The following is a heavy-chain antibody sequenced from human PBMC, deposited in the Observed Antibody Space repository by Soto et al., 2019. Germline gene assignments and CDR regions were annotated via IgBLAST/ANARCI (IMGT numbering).Heavy chain of an antibody. D-gene: IGHD3-10*01. V-gene: IGHV2-70*01. CDR2: IDWDDDK. J-gene: IGHJ4*02. Sequence: SGPTLVNPTQTLTLTCTFSGFPLSTSGMCVSWIRQPPGKALEWLALIDWDDDKYYSTSLKTRLTISKDTSKNQVVLTMTNMDPVDTATYYCARGVGDLLWKARPYYFDYWGQGTLVTVSS. CDR3: ARGVGDLLWKARPYYFDY. CDR1: GFPLSTSGMC.